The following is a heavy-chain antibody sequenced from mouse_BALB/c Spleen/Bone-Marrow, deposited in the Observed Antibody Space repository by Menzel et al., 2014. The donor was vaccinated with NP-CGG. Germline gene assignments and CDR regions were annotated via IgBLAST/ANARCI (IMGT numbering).Heavy chain of an antibody. CDR3: ARGGNDGGEYYAMDY. V-gene: IGHV1-66*01. Sequence: QVQLQQPGPELVKPGASVKISCKASGYSFTSYYIHWVKQRPGQGLEWIGWIFPGSGNTKYNEKFKGKATLTADTSSSTAYMQLSRLTSEDSTVYFCARGGNDGGEYYAMDYWGQGTSITVSS. CDR1: GYSFTSYY. J-gene: IGHJ4*01. D-gene: IGHD2-12*01. CDR2: IFPGSGNT.